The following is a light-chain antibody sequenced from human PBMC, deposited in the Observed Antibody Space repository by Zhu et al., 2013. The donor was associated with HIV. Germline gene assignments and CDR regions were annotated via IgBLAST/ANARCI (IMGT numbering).Light chain of an antibody. CDR3: NSYTSGSTWV. CDR2: EVS. J-gene: IGLJ3*02. V-gene: IGLV2-14*01. CDR1: NSDIGSYKY. Sequence: QSALTQPASVSGSPGQSISISCTGTNSDIGSYKYVSWYQQHPGKAPKLMIYEVSNRPSGVSNRFSGSKSGNTASLTISGLQAEDEADYYCNSYTSGSTWVFGGGTKLTVL.